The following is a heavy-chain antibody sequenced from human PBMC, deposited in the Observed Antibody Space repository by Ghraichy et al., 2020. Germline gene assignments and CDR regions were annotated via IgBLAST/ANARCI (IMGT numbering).Heavy chain of an antibody. CDR1: GFDFTTHA. CDR2: IWSDGSHK. J-gene: IGHJ4*02. V-gene: IGHV3-33*01. Sequence: GESLNISCAASGFDFTTHAMHWVRQAPGKGLERVAMIWSDGSHKHYPDSVKGRFTIYRDNSEDTVYLEINSLRAEDSAMYYCTRDPPGSGWSFDCWGQGSLVTVSS. CDR3: TRDPPGSGWSFDC. D-gene: IGHD6-19*01.